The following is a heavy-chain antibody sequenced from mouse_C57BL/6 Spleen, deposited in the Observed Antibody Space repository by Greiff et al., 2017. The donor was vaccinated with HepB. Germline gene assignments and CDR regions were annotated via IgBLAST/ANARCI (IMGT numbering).Heavy chain of an antibody. CDR2: IYPGSGNT. CDR1: GYSFTSYY. D-gene: IGHD4-1*01. Sequence: QVQLQQSGPELVKPGASVKISCKASGYSFTSYYIHWVKQRPGQGLEWIGWIYPGSGNTKYNEKFKGKATLTADTSSSTAYMQLSSLTSEDSAVYYCARRELVYAMDYWGQGTSVTVSS. J-gene: IGHJ4*01. V-gene: IGHV1-66*01. CDR3: ARRELVYAMDY.